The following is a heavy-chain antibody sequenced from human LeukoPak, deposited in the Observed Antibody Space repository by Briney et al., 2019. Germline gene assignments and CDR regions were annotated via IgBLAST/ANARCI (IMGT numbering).Heavy chain of an antibody. J-gene: IGHJ3*02. CDR2: IYYSGST. V-gene: IGHV4-30-4*08. D-gene: IGHD1-26*01. CDR1: GGSISSGDYY. Sequence: KPSQTLSLTCTVSGGSISSGDYYWSWIRQPPGKGLEWIGYIYYSGSTYYNPSLKGRVTISVDTSKNQFSLKLSSVTAADTAVYYCARGVRGSGGAFDIWGQGTMVTVSS. CDR3: ARGVRGSGGAFDI.